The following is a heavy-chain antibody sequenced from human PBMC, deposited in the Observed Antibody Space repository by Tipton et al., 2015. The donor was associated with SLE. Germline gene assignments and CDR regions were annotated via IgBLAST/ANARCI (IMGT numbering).Heavy chain of an antibody. CDR1: GGSISSYY. Sequence: TLSLTCTVSGGSISSYYWSWIRQPPGKRLEWIGYIYYSGSTNYNPSLKSRATISVDTSKNQFSLKLSSVTAADTAVYYCARQGQQLVRPYYYGMDVWGQGTTVTVSS. V-gene: IGHV4-59*08. CDR2: IYYSGST. CDR3: ARQGQQLVRPYYYGMDV. D-gene: IGHD6-13*01. J-gene: IGHJ6*02.